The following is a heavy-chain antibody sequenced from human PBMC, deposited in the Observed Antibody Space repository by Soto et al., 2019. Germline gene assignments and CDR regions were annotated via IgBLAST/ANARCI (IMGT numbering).Heavy chain of an antibody. J-gene: IGHJ4*02. CDR3: ARGATVTQYDY. V-gene: IGHV4-61*01. CDR2: GSYSGTN. D-gene: IGHD4-17*01. CDR1: GVSVSSGSFY. Sequence: QVQLQESGPGLVKPSETLSLTCTVSGVSVSSGSFYWAWIRQPPGTGLEWIGFGSYSGTNNYKPSLKSRFTISGDTSSSQISLKVSSLTAADPAVYYCARGATVTQYDYWGQGTLVTVSS.